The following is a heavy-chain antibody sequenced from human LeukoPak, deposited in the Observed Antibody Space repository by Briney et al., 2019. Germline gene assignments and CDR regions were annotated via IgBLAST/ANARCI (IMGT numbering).Heavy chain of an antibody. CDR3: AREVGVVPAARY. CDR1: GYTFTGYY. CDR2: INPNSGGT. D-gene: IGHD2-2*01. Sequence: ASVKVSCKASGYTFTGYYMHWVRQAPGQGLEWMGWINPNSGGTNYAQKFQGRVTMTRDTSISTAYMELSRLRSDDTAVYYCAREVGVVPAARYWGQGTLVTVSS. J-gene: IGHJ4*02. V-gene: IGHV1-2*02.